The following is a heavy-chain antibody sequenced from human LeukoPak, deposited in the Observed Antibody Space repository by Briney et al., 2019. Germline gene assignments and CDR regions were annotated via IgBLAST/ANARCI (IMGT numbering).Heavy chain of an antibody. Sequence: SVRVSCKASGGTFSSYAISWVRQAPGQGLEWMGRIIPSLGIANYAQKFQGRVTITADKSTSTAYLELSSLRSEDTAVYYCARDSPYGSGSLDYWGQGTLVTVSS. D-gene: IGHD3-10*01. J-gene: IGHJ4*02. CDR1: GGTFSSYA. CDR2: IIPSLGIA. CDR3: ARDSPYGSGSLDY. V-gene: IGHV1-69*04.